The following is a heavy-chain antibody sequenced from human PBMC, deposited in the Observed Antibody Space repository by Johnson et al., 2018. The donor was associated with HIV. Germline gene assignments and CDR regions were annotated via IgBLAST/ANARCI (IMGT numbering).Heavy chain of an antibody. V-gene: IGHV3-48*03. CDR2: ISSSGSTI. J-gene: IGHJ3*02. Sequence: VQLVESGGGLVQPGGSLRLSCAASGFTFSSYEMNWVRQAPGKGLEWVSYISSSGSTIYYADSVKGRFTISRDNAKNSLYLQMNSLRAEDTAVYYCARGSHNDAFDIWGQGTMVTVSS. CDR3: ARGSHNDAFDI. CDR1: GFTFSSYE.